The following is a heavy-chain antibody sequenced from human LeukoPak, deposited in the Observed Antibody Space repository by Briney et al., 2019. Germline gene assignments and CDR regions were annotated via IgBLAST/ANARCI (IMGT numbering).Heavy chain of an antibody. Sequence: GRSLRLSCAASGFTFSSYGMHWVRQAPGKGLEWVAVIWYDGSNKHYADSVKGRFTISRDNSKNTLYLQMNSLRAEDTAVYYCARGYYGMDVWGQGTTVTVSS. CDR1: GFTFSSYG. J-gene: IGHJ6*02. CDR3: ARGYYGMDV. V-gene: IGHV3-33*01. CDR2: IWYDGSNK.